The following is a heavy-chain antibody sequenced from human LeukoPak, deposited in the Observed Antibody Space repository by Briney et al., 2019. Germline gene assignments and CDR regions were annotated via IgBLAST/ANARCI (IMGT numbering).Heavy chain of an antibody. CDR1: GYTFSSSG. V-gene: IGHV1-18*01. CDR2: INTYNGNT. D-gene: IGHD6-13*01. J-gene: IGHJ4*02. Sequence: ASVRVSCKASGYTFSSSGINWVRQAPGQGLEWMGWINTYNGNTNYAQKLQDRVSMTTDTSTSTAYMELTSLRSDDTAVYYCATLVGSWYGGLDYWGQGTLVTVSS. CDR3: ATLVGSWYGGLDY.